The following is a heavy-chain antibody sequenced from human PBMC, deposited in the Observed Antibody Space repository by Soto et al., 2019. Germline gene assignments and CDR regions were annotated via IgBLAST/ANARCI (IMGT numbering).Heavy chain of an antibody. CDR3: ARDRGYCSSTSCYVGGFDY. CDR2: IYHSGST. Sequence: QLQLQESGSGLVKPSQTLSLTCAVSGGSISSGGYSWSWIRQPPGKGLEWIGYIYHSGSTYYNPSLKRRVTISVDRSKNQFSLKLSSVTAADTAVYCCARDRGYCSSTSCYVGGFDYWGQGTLVTVSS. D-gene: IGHD2-2*01. J-gene: IGHJ4*02. V-gene: IGHV4-30-2*01. CDR1: GGSISSGGYS.